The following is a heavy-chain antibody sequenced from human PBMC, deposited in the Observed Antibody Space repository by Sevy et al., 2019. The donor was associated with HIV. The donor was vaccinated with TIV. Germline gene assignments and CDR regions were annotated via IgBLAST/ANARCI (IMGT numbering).Heavy chain of an antibody. CDR2: IYYSGST. Sequence: SETLSLTCTVSGGSISSYYWSWIRQPPGKGLEWIGYIYYSGSTNYNPSLKSRVTISVDTSKNQFSLKLSSVTAADTAVYYCASGRSAYGDYELVDYWGQRTLVTVSS. CDR3: ASGRSAYGDYELVDY. D-gene: IGHD4-17*01. CDR1: GGSISSYY. V-gene: IGHV4-59*01. J-gene: IGHJ4*02.